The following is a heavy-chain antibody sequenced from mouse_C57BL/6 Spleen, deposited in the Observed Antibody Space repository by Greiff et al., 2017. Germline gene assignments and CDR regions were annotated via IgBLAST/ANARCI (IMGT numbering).Heavy chain of an antibody. CDR3: ARFITTVVDYAMDY. Sequence: QVQLQQPGAELVRPGSSVKLSCKASGYTFTSYWMDWVKQRPGQGLEWIGNIYPSDSETHYNQKFKDKATLTVDKSSSTAYMQLSSLTSEDSAVYYCARFITTVVDYAMDYWGQGTSVTVSS. V-gene: IGHV1-61*01. J-gene: IGHJ4*01. D-gene: IGHD1-1*01. CDR1: GYTFTSYW. CDR2: IYPSDSET.